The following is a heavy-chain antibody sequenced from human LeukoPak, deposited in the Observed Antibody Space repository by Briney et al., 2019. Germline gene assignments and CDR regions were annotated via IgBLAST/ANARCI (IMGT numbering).Heavy chain of an antibody. CDR2: ISAGGGST. CDR1: GFTFSSYA. V-gene: IGHV3-23*01. Sequence: GGSLRLSCAASGFTFSSYAMSWVRRAPGKGLEWVAGISAGGGSTYCADSVKGRFTISRDNSKNMLYLQLNSLRAEDTAVYYCAKGDPPTYYDILTGQDYWGQGTLVTVSS. J-gene: IGHJ4*02. D-gene: IGHD3-9*01. CDR3: AKGDPPTYYDILTGQDY.